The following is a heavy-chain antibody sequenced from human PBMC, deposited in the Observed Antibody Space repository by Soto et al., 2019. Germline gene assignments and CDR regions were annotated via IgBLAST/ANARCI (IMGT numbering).Heavy chain of an antibody. Sequence: ASVKVSCKASGYTFTSYYMHWVRQAPGQGLEWMGIINPSGGSTSYAQKFQGRVTMTRDTSTSTVYMELSSLRSEDTAVYYCAXDFLIVVVPAAPYGMDVWGQGTTVTVSS. J-gene: IGHJ6*02. CDR2: INPSGGST. CDR3: AXDFLIVVVPAAPYGMDV. D-gene: IGHD2-2*01. V-gene: IGHV1-46*01. CDR1: GYTFTSYY.